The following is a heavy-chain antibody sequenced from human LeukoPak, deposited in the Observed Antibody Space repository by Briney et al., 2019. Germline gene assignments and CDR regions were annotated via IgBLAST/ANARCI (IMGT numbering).Heavy chain of an antibody. V-gene: IGHV1-69*04. D-gene: IGHD5-18*01. CDR1: GGTFSSYA. J-gene: IGHJ4*02. Sequence: ASVKVSCKASGGTFSSYAISWVRQAPGQGLEWMGRIIPILGIANYAQKFQGRVTITADKSTSTAYMELSSLRSEDTAVYYCATIVDTAMVNYWGQGTLVTVSS. CDR2: IIPILGIA. CDR3: ATIVDTAMVNY.